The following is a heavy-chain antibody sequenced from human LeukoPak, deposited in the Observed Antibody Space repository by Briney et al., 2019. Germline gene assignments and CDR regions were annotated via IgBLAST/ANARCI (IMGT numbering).Heavy chain of an antibody. CDR1: GGSFSGYY. J-gene: IGHJ4*02. Sequence: PSETLSLTCAVYGGSFSGYYWSWIRQPPGKGLEWIGEINHSGSTNYNPSLKSRVTISVDTSKNQFSLKLSSVTAADTAVYYCARDGDHFLFDYWGQGTLVTVSS. V-gene: IGHV4-34*01. CDR3: ARDGDHFLFDY. D-gene: IGHD3-10*01. CDR2: INHSGST.